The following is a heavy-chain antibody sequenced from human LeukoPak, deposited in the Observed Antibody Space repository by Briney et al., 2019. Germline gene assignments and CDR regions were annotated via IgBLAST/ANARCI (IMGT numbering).Heavy chain of an antibody. V-gene: IGHV3-23*01. J-gene: IGHJ3*02. D-gene: IGHD5-18*01. CDR3: ARVGIQLWFTSVAFDI. CDR1: GFTFNSYG. Sequence: GGSLRLSCAASGFTFNSYGMTWVRQAPDKGLEWVAATSGNGDSPHYSDAVKGRFTISRDNSKNTLYLQMNSLRAEDTAVYYCARVGIQLWFTSVAFDIWGQGTMVTVSS. CDR2: TSGNGDSP.